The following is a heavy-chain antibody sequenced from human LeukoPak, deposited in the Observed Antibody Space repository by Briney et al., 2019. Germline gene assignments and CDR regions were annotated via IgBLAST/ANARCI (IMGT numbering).Heavy chain of an antibody. D-gene: IGHD3-3*01. CDR1: GYTFTSYA. CDR2: INAGNGNT. CDR3: ARDRPPPIVQLRFSYGMDV. Sequence: ASVNVSCKASGYTFTSYAMHWVRQAPGQRLEWMGWINAGNGNTKYSQKFQGRVTITRDTSASTAYMELSSLRSEDTAVYYCARDRPPPIVQLRFSYGMDVWGQGTTVTVSS. V-gene: IGHV1-3*01. J-gene: IGHJ6*02.